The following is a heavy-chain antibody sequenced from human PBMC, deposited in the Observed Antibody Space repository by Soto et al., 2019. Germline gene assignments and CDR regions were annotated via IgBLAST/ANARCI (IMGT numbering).Heavy chain of an antibody. CDR2: ISAAGDP. Sequence: EVQLVESGGGLVQPGGSLRLSCEASGFTLRNYDMHWVRQGTGKGLDWVSGISAAGDPDYADSVEGRFTISRENAQNSFSMQMNSLRVGDTAVYYCARTDRDFYGLDVWGQGTTVIVSS. CDR1: GFTLRNYD. CDR3: ARTDRDFYGLDV. J-gene: IGHJ6*02. V-gene: IGHV3-13*05.